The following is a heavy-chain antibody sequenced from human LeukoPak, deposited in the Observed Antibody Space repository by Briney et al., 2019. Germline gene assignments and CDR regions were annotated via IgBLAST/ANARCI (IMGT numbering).Heavy chain of an antibody. D-gene: IGHD3-10*01. V-gene: IGHV3-48*01. CDR2: ISSSSSTI. J-gene: IGHJ4*02. CDR1: GFTFSNYA. CDR3: ARDRGYYFDY. Sequence: GGSLRLSCAASGFTFSNYAMSWVRQAPGKGLEWVSYISSSSSTIYYADSVKGRFTISRDNAKNSLYLQMNSLRAEDTAVYYCARDRGYYFDYWGQGTLVTVSS.